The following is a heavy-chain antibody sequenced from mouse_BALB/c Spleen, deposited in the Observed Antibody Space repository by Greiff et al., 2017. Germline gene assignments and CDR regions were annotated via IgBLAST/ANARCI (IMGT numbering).Heavy chain of an antibody. CDR2: ILPGSGST. J-gene: IGHJ3*01. CDR3: AHYGSSLFAY. CDR1: GYTFSCYW. D-gene: IGHD1-1*01. Sequence: QVQLQQSGAELMKPGASVKISCKATGYTFSCYWIEWVKQRPGHGLEWIGEILPGSGSTNYNEKFKGKATFTADTSSNTAYMQLSSLTSEDSAVYYCAHYGSSLFAYWGQGTLVTVSA. V-gene: IGHV1-9*01.